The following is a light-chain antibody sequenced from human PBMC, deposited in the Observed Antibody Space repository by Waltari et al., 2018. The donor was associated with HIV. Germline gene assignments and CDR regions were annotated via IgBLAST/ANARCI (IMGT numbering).Light chain of an antibody. CDR1: QSFLSTSDNKNY. CDR3: QQYFTTPIT. CDR2: WAS. J-gene: IGKJ5*01. Sequence: DIVMTQSPDSLAVSLGERATINCRSRQSFLSTSDNKNYLAWYQQKPGQPPKLLISWASTRESGVPARFSGSGSGTDFTLTISSLQAGDVAVYYCQQYFTTPITFGQGTRLEIK. V-gene: IGKV4-1*01.